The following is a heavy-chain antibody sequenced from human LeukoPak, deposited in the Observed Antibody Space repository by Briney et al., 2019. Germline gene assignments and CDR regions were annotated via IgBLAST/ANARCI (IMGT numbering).Heavy chain of an antibody. Sequence: PSETLSLTCTVSRGSISSVAYYWSGIPEHPGEGVEWIGYIFYSGSTYYNPSLQSRVTLSVDTSKKQFSLKLSSVTAADTAVYYCARLLSGAAATPDYWGQGTLVTVSA. CDR2: IFYSGST. V-gene: IGHV4-31*03. CDR1: RGSISSVAYY. D-gene: IGHD6-13*01. J-gene: IGHJ4*02. CDR3: ARLLSGAAATPDY.